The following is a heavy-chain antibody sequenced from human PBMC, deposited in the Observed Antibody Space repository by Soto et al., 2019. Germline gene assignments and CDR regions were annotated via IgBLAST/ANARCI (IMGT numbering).Heavy chain of an antibody. CDR1: GFTFSSYS. Sequence: EVQLVESGGGLVQPGGSLRLSCAASGFTFSSYSMNWVRQAPGKGLEWVSYISRSSSTIYYADSVKGRFTISRDNAKNSLYLQMNSLRAEDTAVYYCASVLERRTGYYYYGMDVWGQGTTVTVSS. CDR3: ASVLERRTGYYYYGMDV. J-gene: IGHJ6*02. CDR2: ISRSSSTI. V-gene: IGHV3-48*01. D-gene: IGHD1-1*01.